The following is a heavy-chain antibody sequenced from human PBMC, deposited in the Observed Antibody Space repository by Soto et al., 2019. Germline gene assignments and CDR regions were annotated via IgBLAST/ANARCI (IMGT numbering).Heavy chain of an antibody. CDR3: ARGDREDIAGVVGARPGEYGVDV. CDR1: GFTFRIYA. CDR2: ISYDGSNK. J-gene: IGHJ6*02. V-gene: IGHV3-30-3*01. D-gene: IGHD2-15*01. Sequence: QVHLVESGGGVVQPGRSLRLSCAASGFTFRIYAMHWVRQAPGKGLVCVAVISYDGSNKFYRYSVKGRFTISRDTSKNTLYLQINSLRYGDTAVYYCARGDREDIAGVVGARPGEYGVDVWGQGTTVTVSS.